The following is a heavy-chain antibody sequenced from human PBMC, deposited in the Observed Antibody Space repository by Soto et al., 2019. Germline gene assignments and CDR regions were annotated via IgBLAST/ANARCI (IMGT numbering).Heavy chain of an antibody. Sequence: GASVKVSCKVSGYTLTELSMHWVRQAPGKGLEWMGGFDPEDGETIYAQKFQGRVTMTEDTSTDTAYMELSSLRSEDTAVYYCATEVRRGSSWPHHDAFDIWGQGTMVTVSS. CDR1: GYTLTELS. CDR2: FDPEDGET. CDR3: ATEVRRGSSWPHHDAFDI. D-gene: IGHD6-13*01. V-gene: IGHV1-24*01. J-gene: IGHJ3*02.